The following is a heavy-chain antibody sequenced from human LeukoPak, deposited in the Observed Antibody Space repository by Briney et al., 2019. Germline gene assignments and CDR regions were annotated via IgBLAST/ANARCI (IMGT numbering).Heavy chain of an antibody. CDR3: AMAVGSNDAFDF. J-gene: IGHJ3*01. V-gene: IGHV1-2*02. Sequence: ASVKVSCKASAYTFTVYFIHWERQAPGQGLEWMTWINPNSGGTNYAQKFQGRVTVTRDTSISTAYMELTRLRSDDTAVYYCAMAVGSNDAFDFWGQGTMVTVSS. CDR2: INPNSGGT. D-gene: IGHD2-2*01. CDR1: AYTFTVYF.